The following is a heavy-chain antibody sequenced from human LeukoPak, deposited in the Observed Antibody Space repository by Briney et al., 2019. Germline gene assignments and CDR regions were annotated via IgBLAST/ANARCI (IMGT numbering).Heavy chain of an antibody. V-gene: IGHV3-64*01. CDR1: GFTFSSYA. D-gene: IGHD4-17*01. CDR2: ISSNGGST. CDR3: ARDRYYGVGGYFDY. Sequence: GGSLRLSCAASGFTFSSYAMHWVRQAPGKGLEYVSAISSNGGSTYYANSVKGRFTTSRDNSKNTLYLQMGSLRAEDMAVYYCARDRYYGVGGYFDYWGQGTLVTVSS. J-gene: IGHJ4*02.